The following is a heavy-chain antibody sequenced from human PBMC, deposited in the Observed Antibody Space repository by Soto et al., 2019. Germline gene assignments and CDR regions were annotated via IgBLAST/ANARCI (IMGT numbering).Heavy chain of an antibody. J-gene: IGHJ4*02. Sequence: QVQLQQWGAGLLKPSETLSLTCAVYGGSFSGYYWSWIRQPPGKGLEWIGEINPSGSTNYNPSLKSRVTISVYTSKNQFSLKLSSVTAADTAVYYCARGKEMATSSFDYWGQGTLVTVSS. CDR3: ARGKEMATSSFDY. CDR1: GGSFSGYY. V-gene: IGHV4-34*01. D-gene: IGHD5-12*01. CDR2: INPSGST.